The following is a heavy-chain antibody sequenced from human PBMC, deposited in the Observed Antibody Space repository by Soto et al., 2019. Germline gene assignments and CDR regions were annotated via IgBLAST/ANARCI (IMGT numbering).Heavy chain of an antibody. D-gene: IGHD1-26*01. Sequence: GGSLRLSCAASGFTFSSYAMSWVRQAPGKGLEWVSAISGSGGSTYYADSVKGRFTISRDNSKNTLYLQMNSLRAEDTAVYYCAKDLRSGSYLRNFDYWGQGTLVTVSS. CDR2: ISGSGGST. J-gene: IGHJ4*02. CDR1: GFTFSSYA. V-gene: IGHV3-23*01. CDR3: AKDLRSGSYLRNFDY.